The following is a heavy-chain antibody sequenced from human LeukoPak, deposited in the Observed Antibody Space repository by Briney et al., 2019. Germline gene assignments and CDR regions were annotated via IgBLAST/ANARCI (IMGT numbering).Heavy chain of an antibody. V-gene: IGHV1-24*01. J-gene: IGHJ4*02. CDR1: GYTLTELS. CDR3: ATGKCSTASCYVGFHY. CDR2: FDPEDGET. Sequence: ASVKVSCKVSGYTLTELSMHWVRQAPGKGLDWMGGFDPEDGETIYAQKFQGRVTMTEDTSTDTAYMEVSSLRSEDTAVYYCATGKCSTASCYVGFHYWGQGTLVTVSS. D-gene: IGHD2-2*01.